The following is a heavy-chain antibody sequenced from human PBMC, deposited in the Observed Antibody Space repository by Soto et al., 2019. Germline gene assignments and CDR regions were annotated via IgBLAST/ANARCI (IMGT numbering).Heavy chain of an antibody. V-gene: IGHV4-4*07. Sequence: SETLSLTCTVSDGSISGNFLTWIRQPAGKGLEWIGRISSNGNTDYNPSLKSRVTMSIDTSKNHFSLDLISVTASDTAIYYCAREVWVAGLLYYFDFWGRGALVTVSS. J-gene: IGHJ4*02. D-gene: IGHD6-19*01. CDR1: DGSISGNF. CDR2: ISSNGNT. CDR3: AREVWVAGLLYYFDF.